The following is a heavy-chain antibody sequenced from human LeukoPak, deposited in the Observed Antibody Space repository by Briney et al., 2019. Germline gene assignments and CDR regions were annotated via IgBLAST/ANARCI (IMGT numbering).Heavy chain of an antibody. V-gene: IGHV3-74*01. Sequence: GGSLTLFCAASGFTLSSYRMHWARHATGKGLVWVSRINIDGSTSNYADSVKGRFTISRDNAKNAVYLQMSSLRVEDTAVYYCARASALATPPFAYWGQGTLVTVSS. J-gene: IGHJ4*02. CDR3: ARASALATPPFAY. D-gene: IGHD5-12*01. CDR1: GFTLSSYR. CDR2: INIDGSTS.